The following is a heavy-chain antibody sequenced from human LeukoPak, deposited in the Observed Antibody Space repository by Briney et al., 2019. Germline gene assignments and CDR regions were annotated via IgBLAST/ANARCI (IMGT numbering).Heavy chain of an antibody. D-gene: IGHD3-10*01. V-gene: IGHV3-72*01. CDR1: GFTFSDHY. CDR2: TRNKANSYTT. Sequence: PGGSLRLSCAASGFTFSDHYMDWVRQAPGKGLEWVGRTRNKANSYTTEYAASVKGRFTISRDDSKNSLYLQMNSLRAEDTAVYYCAALAYYYGSGASGPNIDYWGQGTLVTVSS. J-gene: IGHJ4*02. CDR3: AALAYYYGSGASGPNIDY.